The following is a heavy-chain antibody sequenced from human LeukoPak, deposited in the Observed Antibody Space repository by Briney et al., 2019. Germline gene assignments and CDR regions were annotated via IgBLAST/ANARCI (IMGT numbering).Heavy chain of an antibody. J-gene: IGHJ5*02. CDR1: GSSVSCVNW. D-gene: IGHD2-15*01. V-gene: IGHV4-4*02. CDR2: ILYTGDT. CDR3: ARAQRGCSANSCYLDP. Sequence: SETLSLTCAVSGSSVSCVNWWHWASQSPAKGLEWLAAILYTGDTNYNPSLRSRVTLSIDNSNNEASLKLASVTAADSAVYYCARAQRGCSANSCYLDPWGPGILVTVSS.